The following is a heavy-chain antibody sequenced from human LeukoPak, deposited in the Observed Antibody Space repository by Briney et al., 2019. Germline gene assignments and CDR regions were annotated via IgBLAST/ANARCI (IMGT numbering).Heavy chain of an antibody. V-gene: IGHV4-30-4*01. CDR3: ARDQGVVGIDY. CDR1: GGSISSDDYY. Sequence: SETLSLTCTVSGGSISSDDYYWSWIRQPPGKGLEWIGYIYYSGSTYYNPSLKSRVTIPVDTSKNQFSLKLSSVTAADTAVYYCARDQGVVGIDYWGQGTLVTVSS. CDR2: IYYSGST. J-gene: IGHJ4*02. D-gene: IGHD2-15*01.